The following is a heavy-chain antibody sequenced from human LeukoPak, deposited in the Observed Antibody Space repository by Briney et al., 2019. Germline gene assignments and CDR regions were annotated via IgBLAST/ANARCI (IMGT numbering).Heavy chain of an antibody. J-gene: IGHJ5*02. CDR3: ARKYCSGGSCFSLFNWFDP. D-gene: IGHD2-15*01. CDR2: ISSSSSYI. Sequence: GGSLRLSCAASGFTFSSYAMSWVRQAPGKGLEWVSSISSSSSYIYYADSVKGRFTISRDNAKNSLYLQMNSLRAEDTAVYYCARKYCSGGSCFSLFNWFDPWGQGTLVTVSS. V-gene: IGHV3-21*01. CDR1: GFTFSSYA.